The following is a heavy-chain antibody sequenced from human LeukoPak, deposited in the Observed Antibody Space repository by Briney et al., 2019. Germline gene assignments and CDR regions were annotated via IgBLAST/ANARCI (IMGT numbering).Heavy chain of an antibody. Sequence: SETLSLTCTLSGGSLSSYYWSWIRRPPGRGLEGSGYIYYSGRTNYNPSLKSRVTISVETSQKQFSLGLSSVTAADTAVYYWARGRGYSYAWGQGTPVNVSS. D-gene: IGHD5-18*01. CDR2: IYYSGRT. CDR1: GGSLSSYY. CDR3: ARGRGYSYA. J-gene: IGHJ5*02. V-gene: IGHV4-59*01.